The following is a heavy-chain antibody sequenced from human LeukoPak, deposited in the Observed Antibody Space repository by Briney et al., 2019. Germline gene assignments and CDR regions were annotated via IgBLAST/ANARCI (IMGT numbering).Heavy chain of an antibody. V-gene: IGHV4-4*02. Sequence: SETLSLTCAVSGGSISSSNWWSWVRQPPGKGLEWIGEIYHSGSTNYNPSLKSRVTISVDKSKNLFSLKLSSVTAADTAVYYCARRGYSYGYADYWGQGTLVTVSS. CDR2: IYHSGST. J-gene: IGHJ4*02. CDR3: ARRGYSYGYADY. D-gene: IGHD5-18*01. CDR1: GGSISSSNW.